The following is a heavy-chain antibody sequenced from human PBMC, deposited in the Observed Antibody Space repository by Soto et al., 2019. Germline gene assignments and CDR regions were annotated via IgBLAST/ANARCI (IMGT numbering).Heavy chain of an antibody. D-gene: IGHD3-22*01. J-gene: IGHJ2*01. Sequence: ASVKVSCKASEDTFRNYAISWVRQAPGQGLEWMGGIIPIFGTANYAQKFQGRVTITADTSANTVYLELSSLRSEDTAVYYCASTKYDSSDYYYWYLGLWGRGTLVTVSS. V-gene: IGHV1-69*06. CDR1: EDTFRNYA. CDR2: IIPIFGTA. CDR3: ASTKYDSSDYYYWYLGL.